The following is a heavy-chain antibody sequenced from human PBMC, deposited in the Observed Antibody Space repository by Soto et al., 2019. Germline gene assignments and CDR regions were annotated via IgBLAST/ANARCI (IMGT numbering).Heavy chain of an antibody. CDR2: ISAYNGNT. Sequence: GASVKVSCKASGGTFSDYTMNWVRQAPGQGLEWMGWISAYNGNTNYAQKLPGRVTMTTDTSTSTAYMELRSLRSDDTAVYYCARSDSISWDVVEGDDYWGQGTLVTVPS. V-gene: IGHV1-18*01. D-gene: IGHD6-13*01. J-gene: IGHJ4*02. CDR3: ARSDSISWDVVEGDDY. CDR1: GGTFSDYT.